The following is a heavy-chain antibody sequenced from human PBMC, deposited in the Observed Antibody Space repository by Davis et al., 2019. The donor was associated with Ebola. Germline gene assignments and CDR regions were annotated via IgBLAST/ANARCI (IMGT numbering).Heavy chain of an antibody. Sequence: SETLSLTCTVSGGSISSYYWVWIRQPPGKGLEWIGSIYYSGSTYYNPSLKSRVTISVDTSKNHFSLKLSSVTAADTAVYYCARRSSSWQRFDPWGQGTLVTVSS. CDR2: IYYSGST. V-gene: IGHV4-39*02. J-gene: IGHJ5*02. D-gene: IGHD6-13*01. CDR1: GGSISSYY. CDR3: ARRSSSWQRFDP.